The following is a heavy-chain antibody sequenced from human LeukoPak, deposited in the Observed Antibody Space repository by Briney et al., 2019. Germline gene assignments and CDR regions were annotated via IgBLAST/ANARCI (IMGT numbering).Heavy chain of an antibody. CDR1: GYTFTSYG. V-gene: IGHV1-18*01. D-gene: IGHD4-11*01. Sequence: ASVKVSCKASGYTFTSYGISWVRQAPGQGLEWMGWISAYNGNTNYAQKLQGRATMTTDTSTSTAYMELRSLRSDDTAVYYCARDIWHPFLSYTVTRIFSGDYYGMDVWGQGTTVTVSS. J-gene: IGHJ6*02. CDR2: ISAYNGNT. CDR3: ARDIWHPFLSYTVTRIFSGDYYGMDV.